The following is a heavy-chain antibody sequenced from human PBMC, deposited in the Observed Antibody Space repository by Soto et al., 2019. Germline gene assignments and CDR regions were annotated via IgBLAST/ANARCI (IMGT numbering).Heavy chain of an antibody. CDR2: IIPIIGII. CDR1: GGTFSTYT. V-gene: IGHV1-69*02. D-gene: IGHD3-16*02. CDR3: ARGLGGYLDSLDY. Sequence: SVKVSCKASGGTFSTYTITWVRQAPGQGLEWMGRIIPIIGIINYAQKFQGRVTISADKFTGTAYMELSSLRTEDTAVYYCARGLGGYLDSLDYWGQGTLVTGFS. J-gene: IGHJ4*02.